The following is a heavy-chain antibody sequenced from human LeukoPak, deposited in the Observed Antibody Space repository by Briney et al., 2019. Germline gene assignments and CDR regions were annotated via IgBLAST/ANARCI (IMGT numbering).Heavy chain of an antibody. Sequence: SVKVSCKASGGTFSSYAISWVRQAPGQGLEWMGRIIPIFGTANYAQKFQGRVTITADESTSTAYMELSSLRSEDTAVYYCAREDRQYDYVWGSYRYFYWGQGTLVTVSS. J-gene: IGHJ4*02. CDR1: GGTFSSYA. CDR3: AREDRQYDYVWGSYRYFY. D-gene: IGHD3-16*02. V-gene: IGHV1-69*13. CDR2: IIPIFGTA.